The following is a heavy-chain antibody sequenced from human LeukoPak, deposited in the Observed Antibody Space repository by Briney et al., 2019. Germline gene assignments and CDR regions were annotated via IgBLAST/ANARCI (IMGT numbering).Heavy chain of an antibody. D-gene: IGHD3-10*01. J-gene: IGHJ6*03. CDR3: ARERITMVRGVFPYYMDV. Sequence: SETLSLTCTVSGYSISSGYYWGWIRQPPGKGLEWIGEINHSGSTNYNPSLKSRVTISVDKSKNQFSLKLSSVTAADTAVYYCARERITMVRGVFPYYMDVWGKGTTVTVSS. CDR2: INHSGST. CDR1: GYSISSGYY. V-gene: IGHV4-38-2*02.